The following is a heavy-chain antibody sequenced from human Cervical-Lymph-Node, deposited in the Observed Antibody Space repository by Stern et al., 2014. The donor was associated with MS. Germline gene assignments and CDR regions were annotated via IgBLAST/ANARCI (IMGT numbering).Heavy chain of an antibody. CDR1: GFSLRTNGVA. CDR2: IYWDGDK. V-gene: IGHV2-5*02. Sequence: QITLKESGPTLVKPTETLRLTCTFSGFSLRTNGVAVGWIRQTPGKALEFLALIYWDGDKRYNPSLKRRLTITTAPSQSQVVLKMPSRDPVDTATYYCLYAPPGDFLKDAFDIWGQGTMVTISS. CDR3: LYAPPGDFLKDAFDI. D-gene: IGHD4-17*01. J-gene: IGHJ3*02.